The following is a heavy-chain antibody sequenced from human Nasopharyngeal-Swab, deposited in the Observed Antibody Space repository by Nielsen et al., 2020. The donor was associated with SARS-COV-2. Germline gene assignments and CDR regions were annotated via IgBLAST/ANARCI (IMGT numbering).Heavy chain of an antibody. D-gene: IGHD6-19*01. Sequence: GGSLRLSCAASGFTFDDYAMHWVRQAPGKGLEWVSGISWNSSSIGYADSVKGRFTISRDNAKNSLYLQMNSLRAEDTALYYCAKDLAVAGTGYWGQGTLVTVSS. V-gene: IGHV3-9*01. CDR2: ISWNSSSI. CDR3: AKDLAVAGTGY. J-gene: IGHJ4*02. CDR1: GFTFDDYA.